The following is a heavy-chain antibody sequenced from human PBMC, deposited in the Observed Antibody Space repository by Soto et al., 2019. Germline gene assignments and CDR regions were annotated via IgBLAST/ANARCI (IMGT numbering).Heavy chain of an antibody. CDR3: STDYYDSSDYYYACDS. CDR1: NFTFNNTY. CDR2: IKSKIDGGTR. Sequence: EVKLVESGGGMVKPGGSLRLSCAASNFTFNNTYMNWVRQAPGRGLEWVGRIKSKIDGGTRDYAAPVKGRFTISRDDSKGTLYLQMNSLKIEDTAGYYCSTDYYDSSDYYYACDSWGQGTLVTVSS. V-gene: IGHV3-15*07. D-gene: IGHD3-22*01. J-gene: IGHJ4*02.